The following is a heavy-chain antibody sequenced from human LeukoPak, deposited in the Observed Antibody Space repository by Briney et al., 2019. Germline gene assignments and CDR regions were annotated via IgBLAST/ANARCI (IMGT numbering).Heavy chain of an antibody. CDR1: GYTFVSYG. J-gene: IGHJ6*02. CDR2: ISAYTGNT. Sequence: GASVKVSCQASGYTFVSYGFSWVRQAPGQGLEWMGWISAYTGNTNYAQKLQGRVTLTTDTSANTAYMDLRSLRSDDTAVYFCARAENYYYYGMDVWGQGTTVTVSS. CDR3: ARAENYYYYGMDV. V-gene: IGHV1-18*01. D-gene: IGHD1-14*01.